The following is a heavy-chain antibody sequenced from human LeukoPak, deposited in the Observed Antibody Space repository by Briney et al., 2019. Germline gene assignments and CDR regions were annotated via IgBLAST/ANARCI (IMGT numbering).Heavy chain of an antibody. CDR2: ISSDGVST. J-gene: IGHJ4*02. Sequence: GGSLRLSCSASGFTFSNYPMHWVRQAPGKGLEYVSAISSDGVSTYYGASVKGRFTISRDNSRNTLYLQMSSPRAEDTALYYCVKGTAFYDHWGRGTLVTVSS. CDR1: GFTFSNYP. D-gene: IGHD1/OR15-1a*01. V-gene: IGHV3-64D*08. CDR3: VKGTAFYDH.